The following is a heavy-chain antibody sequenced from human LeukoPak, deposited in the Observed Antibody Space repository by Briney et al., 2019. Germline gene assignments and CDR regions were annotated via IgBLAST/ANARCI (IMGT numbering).Heavy chain of an antibody. CDR3: ARDHISREWVQFDY. D-gene: IGHD1-26*01. Sequence: GGSLRLSCAASGFTLSSYSMNWVRQAPGKGLEWVSSISSSSSYIYYADSVKGRFTISRDNAKNSLYLQMNSLRAEDTAVYYCARDHISREWVQFDYWGQGTLVTVSS. V-gene: IGHV3-21*01. CDR1: GFTLSSYS. J-gene: IGHJ4*02. CDR2: ISSSSSYI.